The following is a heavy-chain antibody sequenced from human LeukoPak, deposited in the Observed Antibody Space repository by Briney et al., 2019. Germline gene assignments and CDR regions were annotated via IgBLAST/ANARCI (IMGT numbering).Heavy chain of an antibody. V-gene: IGHV3-48*02. J-gene: IGHJ1*01. D-gene: IGHD2-2*01. CDR1: GFTFSSYS. CDR3: ARGCSSTSCYEEYFQH. Sequence: GGFLRLSCAASGFTFSSYSMNWVRQAPGKGLEWVSYISSSSSTIYYADSVKGRFTISRDNAKNSLYLQMNSLRDEDTAVYYCARGCSSTSCYEEYFQHWGQGTLVTVSS. CDR2: ISSSSSTI.